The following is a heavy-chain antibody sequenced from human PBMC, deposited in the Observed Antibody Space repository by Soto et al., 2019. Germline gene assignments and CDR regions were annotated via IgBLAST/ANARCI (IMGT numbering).Heavy chain of an antibody. CDR3: ARDWTTRTPYGMDV. J-gene: IGHJ6*02. Sequence: ASVKVSFKASGYTFTSYAMHWVRQAPGQRLEWMGWINAGNGNTKYSQKFQGRVTITRDTSASTAYMELSSLRSEDTAVYYCARDWTTRTPYGMDVWGQGTTVTVSS. CDR1: GYTFTSYA. CDR2: INAGNGNT. V-gene: IGHV1-3*01. D-gene: IGHD1-1*01.